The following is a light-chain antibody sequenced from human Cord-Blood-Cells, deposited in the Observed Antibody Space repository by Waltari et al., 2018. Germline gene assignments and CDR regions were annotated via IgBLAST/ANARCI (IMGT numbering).Light chain of an antibody. CDR1: SSDVGGYNY. Sequence: QSALTQPPSASGSPGQSVTISCTGTSSDVGGYNYVSWYQQHPGKAPKLMIYEVSKRPSGVPVRCSGSKSGNTAALTVSGLQAEDEADYYGSSYAGSNNWVFGGGTKLTVL. CDR3: SSYAGSNNWV. V-gene: IGLV2-8*01. J-gene: IGLJ3*02. CDR2: EVS.